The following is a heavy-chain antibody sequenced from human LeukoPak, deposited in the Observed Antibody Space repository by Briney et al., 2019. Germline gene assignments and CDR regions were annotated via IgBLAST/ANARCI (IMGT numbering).Heavy chain of an antibody. V-gene: IGHV1-18*01. CDR3: ARDRGEGVATILDAFDI. Sequence: GASVKVSCKASGYTFTSYGISWVRQAPGQGREWMGWISAYNGNTNYAQKLQGRVTMTTDTSTSTAYMELRSLRSDDTAVYYCARDRGEGVATILDAFDIWGQGTMVTVSS. J-gene: IGHJ3*02. CDR2: ISAYNGNT. D-gene: IGHD5-12*01. CDR1: GYTFTSYG.